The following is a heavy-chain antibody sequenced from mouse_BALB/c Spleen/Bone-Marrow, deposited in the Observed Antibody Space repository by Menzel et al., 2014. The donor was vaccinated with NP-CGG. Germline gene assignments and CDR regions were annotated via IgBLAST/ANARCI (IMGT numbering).Heavy chain of an antibody. CDR2: ISSGGNYA. Sequence: EVKVVESGGRSVKPGGSLKLSCAASGFTFKNYAMSWIRQTPEKRLEWVATISSGGNYAYYPDSVKGRFTISRDNAKNTLYLQLSSLRSEDTAMYYCASSYDYGFDHWGQGTTLTVSS. CDR1: GFTFKNYA. J-gene: IGHJ2*01. D-gene: IGHD2-4*01. CDR3: ASSYDYGFDH. V-gene: IGHV5-9-3*01.